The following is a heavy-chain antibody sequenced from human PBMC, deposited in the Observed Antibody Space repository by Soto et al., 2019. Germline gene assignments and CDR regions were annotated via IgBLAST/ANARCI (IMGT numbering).Heavy chain of an antibody. CDR3: ALVDFGDDEFDY. CDR2: IYYSGRT. V-gene: IGHV4-31*03. J-gene: IGHJ4*02. D-gene: IGHD4-17*01. Sequence: QVQLQESGPGLVKPSQTLSLTCTVSGGSISSGAYYGSWIRQHPGTGLEWIGNIYYSGRTNYNPSLRSRVTMSVAPSNNQSSLKVSSVTDADTAVYYCALVDFGDDEFDYWGQGTQVTVSS. CDR1: GGSISSGAYY.